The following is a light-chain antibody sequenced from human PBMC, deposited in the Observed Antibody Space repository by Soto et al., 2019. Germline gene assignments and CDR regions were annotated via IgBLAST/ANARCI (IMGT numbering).Light chain of an antibody. Sequence: IHDTQSPSSVSAYVGDSVTPTCRASQGISSWLAWYQQKPGKAPKLLIYAASSLQSGVPSRFSGSGYGTDFTLTINNLHPEDSATYYCQQNHADPLTFGQGTLLEIK. CDR2: AAS. CDR3: QQNHADPLT. V-gene: IGKV1-12*01. CDR1: QGISSW. J-gene: IGKJ5*01.